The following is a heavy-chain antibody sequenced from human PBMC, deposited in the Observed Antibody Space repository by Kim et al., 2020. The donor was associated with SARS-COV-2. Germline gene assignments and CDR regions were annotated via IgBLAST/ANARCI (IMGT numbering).Heavy chain of an antibody. Sequence: GGSLRLSCAASGFTFSSYAMHWVRQAPGKGLEWVAVISYDGSNKYYADSVKGRFTISRDNSKNTLYLQMNSLRAEDTAVYYCARDVHDYGGRIDYWGQGTLVTVSS. CDR2: ISYDGSNK. CDR1: GFTFSSYA. J-gene: IGHJ4*02. D-gene: IGHD4-17*01. V-gene: IGHV3-30-3*01. CDR3: ARDVHDYGGRIDY.